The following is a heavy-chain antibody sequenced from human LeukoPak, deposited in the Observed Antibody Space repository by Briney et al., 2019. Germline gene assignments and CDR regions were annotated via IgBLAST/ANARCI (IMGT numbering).Heavy chain of an antibody. CDR1: GFTVSSNY. CDR2: IYSGGST. V-gene: IGHV3-66*01. J-gene: IGHJ4*02. Sequence: GGSLRLSCAASGFTVSSNYMSWVRQAPGKGLEWVSVIYSGGSTYYADSVKGRFTISRDNSKNTLYLQMNSLRTEGTAVYYCARDHVVKDSSGYYPDYWGQGTLVTVSS. CDR3: ARDHVVKDSSGYYPDY. D-gene: IGHD3-22*01.